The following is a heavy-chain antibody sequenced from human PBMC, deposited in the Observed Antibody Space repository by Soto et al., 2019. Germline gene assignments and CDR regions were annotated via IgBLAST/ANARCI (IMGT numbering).Heavy chain of an antibody. Sequence: GESLKISCKGSGYNFNTYWIGWVRQMPGKGLEWMGIVNPGDSDTRHSPSLQGQVTISADKSITTAYLQWGSLKASDTAIYYCARQLPGGVFDFWGQGTLVTVSS. D-gene: IGHD3-16*01. CDR1: GYNFNTYW. CDR2: VNPGDSDT. CDR3: ARQLPGGVFDF. V-gene: IGHV5-51*01. J-gene: IGHJ4*02.